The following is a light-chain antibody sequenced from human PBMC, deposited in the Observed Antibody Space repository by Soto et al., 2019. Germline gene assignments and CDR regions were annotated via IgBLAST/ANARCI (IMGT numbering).Light chain of an antibody. CDR1: QSINSW. CDR2: KAS. CDR3: QQYKSYPIT. V-gene: IGKV1-5*03. J-gene: IGKJ4*01. Sequence: DIQMTQSPSTLSASVGDRVTITCRASQSINSWLAWYQQKPGKAPKLLIYKASSLESGVPSRFSGGESGTEFTLTISSLQPDDFATYYCQQYKSYPITFGGGTKVEIK.